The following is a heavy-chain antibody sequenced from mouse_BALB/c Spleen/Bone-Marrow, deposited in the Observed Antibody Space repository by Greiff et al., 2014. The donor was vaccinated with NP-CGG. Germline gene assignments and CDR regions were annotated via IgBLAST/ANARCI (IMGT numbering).Heavy chain of an antibody. CDR2: INPSTGYT. J-gene: IGHJ4*01. D-gene: IGHD2-1*01. CDR3: ARKGYGNYHYYAMDY. Sequence: QVQLQQSGAELAKPGASVKMSCKASGYTFTSYWMYWIKQRPGQGLEWIGYINPSTGYTEYNQKFKDKATLTADKSSNTAYMQLSSLTSEDSAVYYCARKGYGNYHYYAMDYWSQGTSVTVSS. CDR1: GYTFTSYW. V-gene: IGHV1-7*01.